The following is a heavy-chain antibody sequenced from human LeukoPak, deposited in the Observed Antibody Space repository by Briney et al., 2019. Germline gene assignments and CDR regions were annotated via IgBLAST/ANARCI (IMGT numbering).Heavy chain of an antibody. J-gene: IGHJ3*02. CDR2: IYYSGST. D-gene: IGHD2-15*01. CDR1: GGSISSSSYY. Sequence: SETLSLTCTVSGGSISSSSYYWSWIRQPPGKGLEWIGSIYYSGSTYYNPSLKSRVTISVDTSKNQFSLKLSSVTAADTAVYYCARHIGLPDAFDIWGQGTMVTVSS. CDR3: ARHIGLPDAFDI. V-gene: IGHV4-39*01.